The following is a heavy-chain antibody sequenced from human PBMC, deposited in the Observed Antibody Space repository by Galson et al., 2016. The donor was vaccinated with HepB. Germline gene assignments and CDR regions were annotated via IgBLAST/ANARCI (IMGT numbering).Heavy chain of an antibody. CDR3: ARHLATAGTRGFDY. CDR1: GGSISSANW. CDR2: IYLGGRT. J-gene: IGHJ4*02. V-gene: IGHV4-4*02. Sequence: SEPLSLTCDVLGGSISSANWWSWVRQPPGKGLEWIGEIYLGGRTHYNPSLESRITISLDNSNNRFSLHLNSATAADTAVYYCARHLATAGTRGFDYWGQGTLVTVSS. D-gene: IGHD5-12*01.